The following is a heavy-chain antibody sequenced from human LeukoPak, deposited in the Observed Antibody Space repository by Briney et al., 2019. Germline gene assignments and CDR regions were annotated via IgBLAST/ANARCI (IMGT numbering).Heavy chain of an antibody. J-gene: IGHJ4*02. CDR2: ISSRSGYI. Sequence: PGGSLRLSCAASGFTFSSYGMHWVRQAPGQGLDWVSSISSRSGYIYYAESVKGRFTISRDNAKNSLYLQMNSLRAEDTAVYYCVRERGSIGTDLHFWGQGTLVTVSS. CDR1: GFTFSSYG. V-gene: IGHV3-21*01. D-gene: IGHD1-1*01. CDR3: VRERGSIGTDLHF.